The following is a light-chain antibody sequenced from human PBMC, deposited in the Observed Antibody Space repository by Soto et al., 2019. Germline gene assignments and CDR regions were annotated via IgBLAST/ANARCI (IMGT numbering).Light chain of an antibody. CDR1: QRVSSSY. Sequence: EIVLTQSPGTLSLSPGERATLSCRASQRVSSSYLAWYQQKPGQAPRLLIYCASSMATGIPDRFSGSGAGTAFTLTISRLEPEDFAVYYCQQYGSSPRFTFGPGTKVDIK. CDR3: QQYGSSPRFT. CDR2: CAS. V-gene: IGKV3-20*01. J-gene: IGKJ3*01.